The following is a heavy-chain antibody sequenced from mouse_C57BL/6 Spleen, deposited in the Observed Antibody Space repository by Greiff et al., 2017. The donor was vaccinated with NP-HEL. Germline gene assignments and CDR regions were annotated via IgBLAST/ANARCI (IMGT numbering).Heavy chain of an antibody. CDR1: GYTFTDYE. Sequence: VKLVESGAELVRPGASVTLSCKASGYTFTDYEMHWVKQTPVHGLEWIGAIDPETGGTAYNQKFKGKAILTADKSSSTAYMELRSLTSEDSAVYYCTISYGSPYWYFDVWGTGTTVTVSS. D-gene: IGHD1-1*01. CDR3: TISYGSPYWYFDV. CDR2: IDPETGGT. J-gene: IGHJ1*03. V-gene: IGHV1-15*01.